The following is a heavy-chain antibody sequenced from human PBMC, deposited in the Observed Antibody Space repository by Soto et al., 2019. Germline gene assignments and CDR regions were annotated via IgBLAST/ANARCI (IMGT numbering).Heavy chain of an antibody. J-gene: IGHJ6*02. D-gene: IGHD6-13*01. CDR1: GDSISSYY. CDR3: ARGLIAAAGTRRYYYYYGMDV. V-gene: IGHV4-34*01. Sequence: SETLCLTCTVSGDSISSYYWNWIRQPPGKGLEWIGEINHSGSTNYNPSLKSRVTISVDTSKNQFSLKLSSVTAADTAVYYCARGLIAAAGTRRYYYYYGMDVWGQGTTVTVSS. CDR2: INHSGST.